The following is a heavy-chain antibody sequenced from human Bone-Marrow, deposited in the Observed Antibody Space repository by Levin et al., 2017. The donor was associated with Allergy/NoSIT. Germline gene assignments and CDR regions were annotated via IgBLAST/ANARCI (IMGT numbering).Heavy chain of an antibody. V-gene: IGHV3-74*01. Sequence: TGESLKISCAASGFSFSSVWLSWVRQAPGKGLVWVSRINGDGSGTSYADSVRGRFTIFRDNAKNTLYLQMDSLRAEDTAVYYCARFNRLNSFDMWGQGTMVSVSS. J-gene: IGHJ3*02. CDR1: GFSFSSVW. D-gene: IGHD2-21*01. CDR2: INGDGSGT. CDR3: ARFNRLNSFDM.